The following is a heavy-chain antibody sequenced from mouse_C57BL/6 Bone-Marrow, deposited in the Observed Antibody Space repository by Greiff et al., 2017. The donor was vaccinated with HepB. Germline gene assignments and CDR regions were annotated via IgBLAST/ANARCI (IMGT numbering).Heavy chain of an antibody. CDR2: ISNLAYSI. D-gene: IGHD1-1*01. Sequence: EVQGVESGGGLVQPGGSLKLSCAASGFTFSDYGMAWVRQAPRTGPEWVAFISNLAYSIYSADTVTGRFTIARENAKNTLYLERSSLRSEDTAMYYCARGGGSSPYWYFDVWGTGTTVTVSS. CDR3: ARGGGSSPYWYFDV. CDR1: GFTFSDYG. V-gene: IGHV5-15*01. J-gene: IGHJ1*03.